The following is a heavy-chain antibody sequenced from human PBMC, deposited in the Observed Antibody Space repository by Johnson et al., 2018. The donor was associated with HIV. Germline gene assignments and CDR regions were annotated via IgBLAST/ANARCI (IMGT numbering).Heavy chain of an antibody. CDR1: GFTFTFYA. Sequence: QMQLVESGGRVVQPGRSLRLSCAASGFTFTFYAMHWVRQAPGKGLEWVAVISYDGSNKYYADSVKGRFTISRDNSKNTLYLQMNSLRAEDTAVYYCAREGNYYDSSSHAFDIWGQGTMVTVSS. J-gene: IGHJ3*02. CDR2: ISYDGSNK. V-gene: IGHV3-30-3*01. D-gene: IGHD3-22*01. CDR3: AREGNYYDSSSHAFDI.